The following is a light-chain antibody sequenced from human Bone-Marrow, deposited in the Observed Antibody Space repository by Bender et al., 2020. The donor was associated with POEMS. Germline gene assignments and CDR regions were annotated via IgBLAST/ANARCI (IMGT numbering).Light chain of an antibody. Sequence: QSLLTQSPSASGTPGQRVTFSCSGSSSNIGSNTVNWYQQLPGTAPKLLIYGNNQRPSGVPDRFSGSKSGTSASLAISGHQSEDEAEYYCAAWDDSLNGVLFGGGTKVTVL. CDR1: SSNIGSNT. CDR2: GNN. CDR3: AAWDDSLNGVL. V-gene: IGLV1-44*01. J-gene: IGLJ2*01.